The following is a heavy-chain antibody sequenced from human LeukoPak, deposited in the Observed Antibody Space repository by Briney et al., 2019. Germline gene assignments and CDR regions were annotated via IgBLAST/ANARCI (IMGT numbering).Heavy chain of an antibody. J-gene: IGHJ3*02. Sequence: ASVKLSCKASGYTFTIYDINWVRRATGQGLEWMGWMNPNSGNTGYAQKFHGRVTITSDESTSTAYVELRSVRSEDTAVYYCARNSDSSSWHDAFDIWGQGTMVTVSS. CDR2: MNPNSGNT. CDR3: ARNSDSSSWHDAFDI. CDR1: GYTFTIYD. D-gene: IGHD6-13*01. V-gene: IGHV1-8*03.